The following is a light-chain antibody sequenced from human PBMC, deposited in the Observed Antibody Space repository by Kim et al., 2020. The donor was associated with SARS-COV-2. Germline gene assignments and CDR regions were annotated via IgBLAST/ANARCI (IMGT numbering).Light chain of an antibody. CDR3: QVWDSSSDHVV. J-gene: IGLJ2*01. V-gene: IGLV3-21*04. CDR2: YDS. CDR1: NIGSKS. Sequence: PGKTAQITCGGNNIGSKSVHRYQQKPGQAPVLVIYYDSDRPSGIPERFSGSNSGNTATLTISRVEAGDEADYYCQVWDSSSDHVVFGGGTQLTVL.